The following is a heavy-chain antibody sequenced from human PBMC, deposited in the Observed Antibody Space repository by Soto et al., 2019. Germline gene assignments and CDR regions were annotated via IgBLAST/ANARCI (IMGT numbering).Heavy chain of an antibody. CDR3: VRDLRYCTGASCYPNFDY. Sequence: GGSLRLSCAASGFTFSNYRMNWVRQAPGKGLEWVSSISSGSTYIYYADSLKGRFTISRDNAKNSLYLQMNSLRVEDTAVYYCVRDLRYCTGASCYPNFDYWGQGTRVTVSS. V-gene: IGHV3-21*01. D-gene: IGHD2-15*01. CDR1: GFTFSNYR. CDR2: ISSGSTYI. J-gene: IGHJ4*02.